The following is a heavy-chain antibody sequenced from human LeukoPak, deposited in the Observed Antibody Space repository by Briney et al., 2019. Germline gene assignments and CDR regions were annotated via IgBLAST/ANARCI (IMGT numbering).Heavy chain of an antibody. D-gene: IGHD6-13*01. J-gene: IGHJ4*02. Sequence: SETLSLTCTVSGGSISSYYWSWIRQPPGRGLEWIGYIYYSGSTNYNPSLKSRVTISVDTSKNQFSLKLSSVTAADTAVYYCARQTEAGTVPFDYWGQGTLVTVSS. CDR1: GGSISSYY. CDR3: ARQTEAGTVPFDY. V-gene: IGHV4-59*08. CDR2: IYYSGST.